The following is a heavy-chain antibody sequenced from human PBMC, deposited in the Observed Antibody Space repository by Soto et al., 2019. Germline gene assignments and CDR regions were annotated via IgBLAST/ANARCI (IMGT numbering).Heavy chain of an antibody. CDR3: ASRDSPPHYRY. V-gene: IGHV4-39*01. Sequence: QLQLQESGPGLVKPSETLSLTCTVSGGSINSNNYYWGWIRQPPGKGLEWIGTIYYSGSTYYNPSLKRRVTISLDTSTTRSPPKLTSVPAADTAVYYCASRDSPPHYRYWGQGTLVTVSS. D-gene: IGHD3-16*02. CDR1: GGSINSNNYY. CDR2: IYYSGST. J-gene: IGHJ4*02.